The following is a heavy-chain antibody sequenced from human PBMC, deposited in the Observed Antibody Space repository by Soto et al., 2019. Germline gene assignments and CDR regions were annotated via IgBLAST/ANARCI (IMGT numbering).Heavy chain of an antibody. V-gene: IGHV5-51*01. Sequence: PGESQRISSKGSGYSFTSLGNGWVRQMPRKGLKWMGIIYPGDSDTRYSPSFQGQVTISADKSISTAYLQWSSQEASETAMYYCGRPNYDVWSVPPHYYGMDVWGQGTTVTVSS. CDR2: IYPGDSDT. D-gene: IGHD3-3*01. CDR1: GYSFTSLG. CDR3: GRPNYDVWSVPPHYYGMDV. J-gene: IGHJ6*02.